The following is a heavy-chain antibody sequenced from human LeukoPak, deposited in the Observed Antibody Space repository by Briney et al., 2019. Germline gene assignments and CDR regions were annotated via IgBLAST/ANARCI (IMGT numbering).Heavy chain of an antibody. D-gene: IGHD5-12*01. CDR1: DFTFGDYA. CDR2: IRNEAFGGTT. Sequence: PGGSLRLSCAASDFTFGDYALSWVRQAPGKGLEWVALIRNEAFGGTTEYAASVEGRFSISRDHSNAYLQVNRLQTEDTAVYYCTRGGIVATIGYGMDVWGQGTTVTVS. V-gene: IGHV3-49*04. CDR3: TRGGIVATIGYGMDV. J-gene: IGHJ6*02.